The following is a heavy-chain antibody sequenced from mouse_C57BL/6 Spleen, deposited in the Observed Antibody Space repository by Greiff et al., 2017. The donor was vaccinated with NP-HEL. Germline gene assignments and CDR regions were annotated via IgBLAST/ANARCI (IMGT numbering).Heavy chain of an antibody. CDR1: GYTFTEYT. D-gene: IGHD1-1*01. CDR2: FYPGSGSI. V-gene: IGHV1-62-2*01. Sequence: VQLHHSLSYLFKPGASVKLSCKASGYTFTEYTIHWVKQRSGQGLEWIGWFYPGSGSIKYNEKFKDKATLTADKSSSTVYMELSRLTSEDSAVYFCARHGDYYGSSYGAMDYWGQGTSVTVSS. J-gene: IGHJ4*01. CDR3: ARHGDYYGSSYGAMDY.